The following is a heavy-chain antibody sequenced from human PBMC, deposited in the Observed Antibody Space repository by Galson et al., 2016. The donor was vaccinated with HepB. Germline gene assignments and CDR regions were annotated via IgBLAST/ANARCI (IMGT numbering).Heavy chain of an antibody. V-gene: IGHV3-23*01. CDR2: ISGSGITT. CDR3: ARLFGGYIDY. J-gene: IGHJ4*02. CDR1: GFTLSNYA. D-gene: IGHD2-15*01. Sequence: SLRLSCAASGFTLSNYAMSWVRQAPGKGLEWVSDISGSGITTYYEDSVKGRFTISRDNSKKAVYLQMSSLRAEDTAVYYCARLFGGYIDYWGQGTLVTVSS.